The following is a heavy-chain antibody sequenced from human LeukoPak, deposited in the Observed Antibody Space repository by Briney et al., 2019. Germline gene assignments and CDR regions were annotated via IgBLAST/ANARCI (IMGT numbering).Heavy chain of an antibody. D-gene: IGHD1-14*01. J-gene: IGHJ6*03. CDR2: INLNSGAT. V-gene: IGHV1-2*02. CDR3: ARDMLEVTVPDHRYNDMDV. CDR1: GYTFTSYG. Sequence: ASVKVSCKASGYTFTSYGISWVRQAPGQGLEWLGWINLNSGATKYAQNFQGRVTMTRDTSITTAYMEVSSLRSDDTAVFYCARDMLEVTVPDHRYNDMDVWGQGTKVTVFS.